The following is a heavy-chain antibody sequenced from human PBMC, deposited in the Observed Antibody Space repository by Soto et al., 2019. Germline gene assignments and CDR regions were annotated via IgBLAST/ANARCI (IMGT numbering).Heavy chain of an antibody. CDR3: ARDRFLCSGGSCYPNWFDP. Sequence: SETLSLTCTFSGCSISSYYWSWIRQPPGKGLEWIGYIYYSGSTNYNPSLKSRVTISVDTSKNQFSLKLSSVTAADTAVYYCARDRFLCSGGSCYPNWFDPWGQGTLVTVSS. J-gene: IGHJ5*02. D-gene: IGHD2-15*01. CDR2: IYYSGST. V-gene: IGHV4-59*01. CDR1: GCSISSYY.